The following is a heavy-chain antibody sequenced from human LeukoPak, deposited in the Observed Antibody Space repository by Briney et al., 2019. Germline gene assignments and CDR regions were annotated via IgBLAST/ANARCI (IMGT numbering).Heavy chain of an antibody. CDR1: GFTFSNYA. J-gene: IGHJ6*03. D-gene: IGHD1-26*01. CDR3: ATNPPQYSGSSYYYYFYMDV. CDR2: IHGSGDNT. V-gene: IGHV3-23*01. Sequence: GGSLRLSCAASGFTFSNYALSWVRQAPGKGLEWVSGIHGSGDNTYYADSVKGRFTSSRDNSKNTLFLQMNNLRVEGTAVYYCATNPPQYSGSSYYYYFYMDVWGKGTAVTISS.